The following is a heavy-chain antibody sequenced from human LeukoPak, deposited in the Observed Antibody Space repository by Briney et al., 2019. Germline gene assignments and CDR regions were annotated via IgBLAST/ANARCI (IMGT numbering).Heavy chain of an antibody. CDR3: ARDVAAAGRADAFDI. D-gene: IGHD6-13*01. Sequence: GGSLRLSCAASGFTVSSNYMSWVRQAPGKGLEWASVIYSGGSTYYADSVKGRFTISRDNSKNTLYLQMNSLRAEDTAVYYCARDVAAAGRADAFDIWGQGTMVTVSS. CDR2: IYSGGST. J-gene: IGHJ3*02. CDR1: GFTVSSNY. V-gene: IGHV3-66*01.